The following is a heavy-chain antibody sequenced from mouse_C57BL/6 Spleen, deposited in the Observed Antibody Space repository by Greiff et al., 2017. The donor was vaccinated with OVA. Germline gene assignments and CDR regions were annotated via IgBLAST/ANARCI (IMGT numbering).Heavy chain of an antibody. V-gene: IGHV1-59*01. J-gene: IGHJ4*01. CDR2: IDPSDSYT. CDR1: GYTFTSYW. CDR3: ASFYDAMDY. Sequence: QVQLQQSGAELVRPGTSVKLSCKASGYTFTSYWMHWVKQRPGQGLEWIGVIDPSDSYTNYNQKFKGKATLTVDTSSSTAYMQLSSLTSEDSAVYYCASFYDAMDYWGQGTSVTVSS. D-gene: IGHD2-3*01.